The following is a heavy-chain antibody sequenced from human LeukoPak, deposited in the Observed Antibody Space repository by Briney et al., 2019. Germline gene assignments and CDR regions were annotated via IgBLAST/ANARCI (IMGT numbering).Heavy chain of an antibody. V-gene: IGHV1-69*04. Sequence: ASVKVSCKASGGTFSSYAISWVRQAPGQGLEWMGRIIPILGIANYAQKFQGRVTITADKSTSTAYMELSSLRSEDTAVYYCARGRSVAEQEEQDFVLRYFDWPYYMDVWGKGTTVTVSS. CDR1: GGTFSSYA. CDR2: IIPILGIA. CDR3: ARGRSVAEQEEQDFVLRYFDWPYYMDV. D-gene: IGHD3-9*01. J-gene: IGHJ6*03.